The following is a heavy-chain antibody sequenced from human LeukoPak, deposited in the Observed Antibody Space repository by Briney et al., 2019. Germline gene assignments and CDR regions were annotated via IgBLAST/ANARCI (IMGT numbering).Heavy chain of an antibody. CDR2: TSANSGST. V-gene: IGHV3-23*01. J-gene: IGHJ6*02. D-gene: IGHD6-19*01. CDR1: GFTFSSYA. CDR3: AKAVAGYYYYGMDV. Sequence: GGSLRLSCAASGFTFSSYAMSWVRQAPGKGLEWVSATSANSGSTYYADSVKGRFTISRDNSRNTLYLQMNSLRAEDTAVYYCAKAVAGYYYYGMDVWGQGTTVTVSS.